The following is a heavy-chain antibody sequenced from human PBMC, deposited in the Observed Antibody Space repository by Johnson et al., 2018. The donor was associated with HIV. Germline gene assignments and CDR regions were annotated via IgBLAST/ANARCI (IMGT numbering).Heavy chain of an antibody. J-gene: IGHJ3*02. V-gene: IGHV3-30*04. D-gene: IGHD3-10*01. CDR1: GFTFSSYA. CDR2: ISYDGSNK. CDR3: ARAPGFSRAFDI. Sequence: VQLVESGGGLVKPGGSLRLSCAASGFTFSSYAMHWVRQAPGKGLEWVAVISYDGSNKYYADSVKGRFTISRDNSKNTLSLQMNSPRVDDTAIYYCARAPGFSRAFDIWGQGTMVTVSS.